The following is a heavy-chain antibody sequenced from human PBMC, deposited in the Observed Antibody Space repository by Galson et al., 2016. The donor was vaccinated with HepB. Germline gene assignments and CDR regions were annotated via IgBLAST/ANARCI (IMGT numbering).Heavy chain of an antibody. D-gene: IGHD1-1*01. J-gene: IGHJ6*03. CDR2: IYPGDSDT. Sequence: QSGAEVKKPGESLQISCKGSGYTFSDYWIGWVRQMPGKGLEWMGIIYPGDSDTRYRPSFQGQVTISADKSISTVYLQWSSLKASDTAMYYCARQGQHSYYYYMDVWGKGTTVTVSS. CDR1: GYTFSDYW. V-gene: IGHV5-51*01. CDR3: ARQGQHSYYYYMDV.